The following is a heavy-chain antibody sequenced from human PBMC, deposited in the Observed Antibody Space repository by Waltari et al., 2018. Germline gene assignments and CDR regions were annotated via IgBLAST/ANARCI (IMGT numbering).Heavy chain of an antibody. V-gene: IGHV1-3*01. CDR2: INAGNGRT. Sequence: QVHLVQSGAEVRKPGASVTLSCEASGYIFTSYTLHWVRQAPGQGLEWMGWINAGNGRTRYSQKFQDRGTITRDTSANRVYMELRSLRTEDTAVYFCAREGGPFDYWGQGTLLTVSS. CDR1: GYIFTSYT. CDR3: AREGGPFDY. D-gene: IGHD3-16*01. J-gene: IGHJ4*02.